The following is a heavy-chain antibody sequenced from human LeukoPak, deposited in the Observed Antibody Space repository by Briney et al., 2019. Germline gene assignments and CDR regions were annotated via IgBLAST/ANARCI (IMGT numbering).Heavy chain of an antibody. CDR3: ARGGEDDYGDYGYYFDY. CDR1: GGTFSSYA. CDR2: IIPIFGTA. J-gene: IGHJ4*02. Sequence: ASVKVSCKASGGTFSSYAISWVRQAPGQGLEWMGGIIPIFGTANYAQKFQGRVTITADKSTSTAYMELSSLRSEDTAVYYCARGGEDDYGDYGYYFDYWGQGTLVTVSS. D-gene: IGHD4-17*01. V-gene: IGHV1-69*06.